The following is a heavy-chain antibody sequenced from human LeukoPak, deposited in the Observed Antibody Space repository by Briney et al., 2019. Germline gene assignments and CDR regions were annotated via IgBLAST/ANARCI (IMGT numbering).Heavy chain of an antibody. V-gene: IGHV3-15*01. D-gene: IGHD3-10*01. CDR3: AKDSSMVRGVIIRAGSQFDY. CDR1: GFTFSNAW. Sequence: GGSLRLSCAASGFTFSNAWMSWVRQAPGKGLEWVGRIKSKTDGGTTDYAAPVKGRFTISRDDSKNTLYLQMNSLRAEDTAVYYCAKDSSMVRGVIIRAGSQFDYWGQGTLVTVSS. CDR2: IKSKTDGGTT. J-gene: IGHJ4*02.